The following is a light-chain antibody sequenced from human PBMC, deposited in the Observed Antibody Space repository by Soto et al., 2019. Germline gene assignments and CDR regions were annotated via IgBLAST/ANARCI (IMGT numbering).Light chain of an antibody. J-gene: IGLJ1*01. CDR3: QSYDSSLSGYV. CDR1: SSNIGAGYD. Sequence: ALTQPPSVSGAPGQRVTISCTGSSSNIGAGYDVHWYQQLPGTAPKLLISGNSNRPSGVPDRFSDSRSGTSASLAITGLQAEDEADYYCQSYDSSLSGYVFGTGTKVTVL. CDR2: GNS. V-gene: IGLV1-40*01.